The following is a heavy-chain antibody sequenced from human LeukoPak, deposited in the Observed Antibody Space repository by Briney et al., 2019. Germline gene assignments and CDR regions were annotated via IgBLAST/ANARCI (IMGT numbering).Heavy chain of an antibody. CDR2: ISGSGGST. D-gene: IGHD3-16*01. J-gene: IGHJ4*02. V-gene: IGHV3-23*01. CDR3: AKDVWVTPYYLDY. Sequence: GGSLRLSCAASGFTFSSYAMSWVRHAPGKGLEWVSAISGSGGSTYYADSVKGRFTISRDNSKNTLYLQMNSLRAEDTAVYYCAKDVWVTPYYLDYWGQGTLVTVSS. CDR1: GFTFSSYA.